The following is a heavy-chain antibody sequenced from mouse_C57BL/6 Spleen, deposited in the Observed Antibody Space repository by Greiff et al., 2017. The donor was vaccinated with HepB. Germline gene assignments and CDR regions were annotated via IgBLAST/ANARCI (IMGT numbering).Heavy chain of an antibody. D-gene: IGHD2-5*01. J-gene: IGHJ4*01. CDR1: GFSLTSYG. Sequence: VQRVESGPGLVQPSQSLSITCTVSGFSLTSYGVHWVRQSPGKGLEWLGVIWRGGSTDYNAAFMSRLSITKDNSKSQVFFKMNSLQADDTAIYYCAKMDYSNLYAMDYWGQGTSVTVSS. CDR3: AKMDYSNLYAMDY. CDR2: IWRGGST. V-gene: IGHV2-5*01.